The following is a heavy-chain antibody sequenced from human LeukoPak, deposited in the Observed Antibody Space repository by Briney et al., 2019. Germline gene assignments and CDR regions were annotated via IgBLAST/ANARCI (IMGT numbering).Heavy chain of an antibody. CDR1: GGSIGSSSYY. CDR3: ARDSYGSGSSYMDV. J-gene: IGHJ6*03. Sequence: SETLSLTCTVSGGSIGSSSYYWGWIRQPPGKGLEWIGSIYYSGSTYYNPSPKSRVTISVDTSKNQFSLKLSSVTAADTAVYYCARDSYGSGSSYMDVWGKGTTVTVSS. V-gene: IGHV4-39*07. CDR2: IYYSGST. D-gene: IGHD3-10*01.